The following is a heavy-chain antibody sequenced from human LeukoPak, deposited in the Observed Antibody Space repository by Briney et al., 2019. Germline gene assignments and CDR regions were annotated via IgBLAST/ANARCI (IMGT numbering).Heavy chain of an antibody. CDR2: IKQGGSEI. CDR3: ARGRPGMGIVIDY. Sequence: PGGSLRLSCAASGFTFSSHWMSWVRQAPGKGLEWVANIKQGGSEIYYVDSVKGRFTISRDYAKNSVYLQMNSLRAEDTAVYYCARGRPGMGIVIDYWGQGTLVTVAS. V-gene: IGHV3-7*01. J-gene: IGHJ4*02. D-gene: IGHD7-27*01. CDR1: GFTFSSHW.